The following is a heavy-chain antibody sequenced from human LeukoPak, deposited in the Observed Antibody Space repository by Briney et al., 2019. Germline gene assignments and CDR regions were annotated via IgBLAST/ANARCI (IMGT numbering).Heavy chain of an antibody. V-gene: IGHV4-34*01. CDR1: GGSFSGYY. CDR3: ARAVRTSGGSWRYYYYGMDV. Sequence: SETLSLTCAVYGGSFSGYYWSWIRQPPGKGLEWIGEINHSGGTNYNPSLKSRVTISVDTSKNQFSLKLSSVTAADTAVYYCARAVRTSGGSWRYYYYGMDVWGQGTTVTVSS. J-gene: IGHJ6*02. D-gene: IGHD2-15*01. CDR2: INHSGGT.